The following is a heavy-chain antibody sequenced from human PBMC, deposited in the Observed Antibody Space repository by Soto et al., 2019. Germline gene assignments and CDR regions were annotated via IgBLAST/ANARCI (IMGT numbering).Heavy chain of an antibody. D-gene: IGHD5-12*01. CDR3: ARNVDNFDGYFDY. V-gene: IGHV4-30-4*01. CDR1: GGSISSGDYY. CDR2: IYYSGST. Sequence: SETLSLTCTVSGGSISSGDYYWSWIRQPPGKGLEWIGYIYYSGSTYYNPSLRSRVTISVDTSKNQFSLKLSSVTAADTAVYYCARNVDNFDGYFDYWGQGTLVTVSS. J-gene: IGHJ4*02.